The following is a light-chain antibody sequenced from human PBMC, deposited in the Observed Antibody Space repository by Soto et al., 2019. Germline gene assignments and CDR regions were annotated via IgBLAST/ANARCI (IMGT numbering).Light chain of an antibody. CDR3: QQYHYWPLT. CDR2: GAS. Sequence: EIVMTQSPATLSVSPGEGATLSCRASESVGTHLAWYQQKPGQAPRLLVYGASTRATGIPARFGGGGSGAEFTLTITSLQSEDFAIYYCQQYHYWPLTFGPGTRVDIK. CDR1: ESVGTH. V-gene: IGKV3D-15*01. J-gene: IGKJ3*01.